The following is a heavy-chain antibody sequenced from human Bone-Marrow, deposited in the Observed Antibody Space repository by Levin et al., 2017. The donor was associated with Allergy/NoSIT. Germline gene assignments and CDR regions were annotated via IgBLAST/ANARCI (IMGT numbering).Heavy chain of an antibody. CDR3: ATRGHDFWSGFDL. J-gene: IGHJ6*02. CDR2: FDPENAET. D-gene: IGHD3-3*01. Sequence: EASVKVSCKVSGDTLSDLSMQWLRQAPGQGLEWMGGFDPENAETMYAHNFQGRVTMTEDTSTDTAYMVLSRLRSEDTAVYYCATRGHDFWSGFDLWGQGTTVTVSS. CDR1: GDTLSDLS. V-gene: IGHV1-24*01.